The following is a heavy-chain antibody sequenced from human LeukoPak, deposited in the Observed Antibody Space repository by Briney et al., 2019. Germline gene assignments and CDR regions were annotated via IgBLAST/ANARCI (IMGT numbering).Heavy chain of an antibody. CDR2: INPNSGGT. J-gene: IGHJ4*02. CDR3: ARGYVLRFLEWLSDFDY. Sequence: ASVKVSCKASGYTFTGYYMHWVRQAPGQGLEWMGWINPNSGGTNYAQKFQGRVTMTRDTSISTAYMELSRLRSDDTAVYYCARGYVLRFLEWLSDFDYWGQGTLVTVSS. D-gene: IGHD3-3*01. V-gene: IGHV1-2*02. CDR1: GYTFTGYY.